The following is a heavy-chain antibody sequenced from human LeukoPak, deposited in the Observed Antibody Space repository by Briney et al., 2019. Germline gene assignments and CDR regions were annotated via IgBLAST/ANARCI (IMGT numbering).Heavy chain of an antibody. Sequence: PSETLSLTCTVSGGSISGHQWTWIRQPPGKVLEWIGYIYSSGSTNYNPSLKSRVSISVDTSKNQFSLRFNSMTAADTAVYYCSRAGSPYYYYMDVWGKGTTVTVSS. CDR1: GGSISGHQ. V-gene: IGHV4-59*11. J-gene: IGHJ6*03. CDR2: IYSSGST. CDR3: SRAGSPYYYYMDV. D-gene: IGHD3-10*01.